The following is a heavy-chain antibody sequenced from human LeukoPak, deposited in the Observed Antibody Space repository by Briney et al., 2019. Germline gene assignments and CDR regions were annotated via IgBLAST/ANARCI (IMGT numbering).Heavy chain of an antibody. J-gene: IGHJ4*02. CDR1: GFTFSSYA. CDR3: ATLGFHFDY. V-gene: IGHV3-30*04. CDR2: ISYDGSNK. Sequence: QPGGSLRLSCAASGFTFSSYAMHWVRQAPGKGLEWVAVISYDGSNKYYADSVKGRFTISRDNSENTLYLQMNSLRAEDTAVYYCATLGFHFDYWGQGTLVTVSS.